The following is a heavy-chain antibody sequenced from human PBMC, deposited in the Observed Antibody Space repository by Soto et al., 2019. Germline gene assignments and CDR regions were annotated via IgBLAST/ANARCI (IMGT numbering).Heavy chain of an antibody. V-gene: IGHV4-4*07. CDR1: GGSISSYY. J-gene: IGHJ4*02. Sequence: SETLSLTCTVSGGSISSYYWSWIRQPAGKGLEWIGRIYSSGSTNYSPSLKSRVTMSVDTSKNQSSLKLNSVTAADTAVYYCARSYRSRFDYWGQGTLVTVSS. D-gene: IGHD3-10*01. CDR2: IYSSGST. CDR3: ARSYRSRFDY.